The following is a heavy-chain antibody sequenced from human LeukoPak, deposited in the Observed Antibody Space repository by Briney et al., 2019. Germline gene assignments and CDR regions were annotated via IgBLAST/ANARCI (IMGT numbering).Heavy chain of an antibody. CDR3: ARVNGSGSYYPFDY. Sequence: GGSLRLSCAASGFTFSDYYMSWIRQAPGKGLEWVSDVSSSSSYTNYADSVKGRCTISRDNAKNSLYLQMNSLRAEDTAVYYCARVNGSGSYYPFDYWGQGTLVTVSS. CDR1: GFTFSDYY. D-gene: IGHD3-10*01. J-gene: IGHJ4*02. CDR2: VSSSSSYT. V-gene: IGHV3-11*05.